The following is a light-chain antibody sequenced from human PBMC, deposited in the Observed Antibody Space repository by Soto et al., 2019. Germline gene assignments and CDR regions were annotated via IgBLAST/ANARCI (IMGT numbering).Light chain of an antibody. Sequence: DIQMTQYPSTRSASVGDRVTSTWRASQSISSWLAWYQQKPGKAPKLLIYKASSLESGVPSRFSGSGSGTEFTLTISSLQPDDFATYYCQQYNSYSRTFGQGTKVDI. CDR2: KAS. J-gene: IGKJ1*01. CDR3: QQYNSYSRT. V-gene: IGKV1-5*03. CDR1: QSISSW.